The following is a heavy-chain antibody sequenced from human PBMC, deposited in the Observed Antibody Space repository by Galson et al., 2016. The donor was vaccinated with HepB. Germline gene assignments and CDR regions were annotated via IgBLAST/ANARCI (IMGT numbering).Heavy chain of an antibody. V-gene: IGHV5-10-1*01. CDR3: ARHNRGDYYDRSGLAY. CDR1: GYRIASYW. CDR2: IDPTASYT. J-gene: IGHJ4*02. Sequence: QSGAEVKKPGESLRISCKAIGYRIASYWISWVRQMPGKGLERMGRIDPTASYTNSSPAFQDHVTISTDKSTTSAYLQWSSLKAPDTAIYYCARHNRGDYYDRSGLAYWGQGTLVTVSS. D-gene: IGHD3-22*01.